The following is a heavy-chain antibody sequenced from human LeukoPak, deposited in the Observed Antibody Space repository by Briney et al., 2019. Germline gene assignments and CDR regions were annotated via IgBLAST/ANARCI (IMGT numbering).Heavy chain of an antibody. CDR2: ISSSGSTI. V-gene: IGHV3-11*01. J-gene: IGHJ3*02. CDR3: AKGGIVHPFDI. CDR1: GFTFSDYY. D-gene: IGHD1-26*01. Sequence: GGSLRLSCAASGFTFSDYYMSWIRQAPGKGLEWGLYISSSGSTIYYADSVKGRFTISRDNSKNTLYLQMNSLRAEDTAVYYCAKGGIVHPFDIWGQGTMVTVSS.